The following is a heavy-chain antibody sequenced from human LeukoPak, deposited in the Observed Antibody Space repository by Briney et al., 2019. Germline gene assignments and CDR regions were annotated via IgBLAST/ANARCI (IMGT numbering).Heavy chain of an antibody. Sequence: XWVRXAPXXXXEXXGXXSXYNGNTNYAQKLQGRVTMTTDTSTSTAYMELRSLRSDDTAVYYCARPQYSSGWYTIGAFDIWGQGTMVTVSS. J-gene: IGHJ3*02. V-gene: IGHV1-18*01. CDR3: ARPQYSSGWYTIGAFDI. CDR2: XSXYNGNT. D-gene: IGHD6-19*01.